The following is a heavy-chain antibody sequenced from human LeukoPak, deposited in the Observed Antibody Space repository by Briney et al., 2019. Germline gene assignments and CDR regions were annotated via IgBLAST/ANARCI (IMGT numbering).Heavy chain of an antibody. V-gene: IGHV4-34*01. J-gene: IGHJ5*02. D-gene: IGHD5-12*01. Sequence: MTSETLSLTCTVSGGSISSYYWSWIRQPPGKGLEWIGEINHSGSTNYNTSLKSRVTISVDTSKNQFSLKLTSVTAADTAVFYCARRETTRLPFRSWGQGTLVTVSS. CDR3: ARRETTRLPFRS. CDR1: GGSISSYY. CDR2: INHSGST.